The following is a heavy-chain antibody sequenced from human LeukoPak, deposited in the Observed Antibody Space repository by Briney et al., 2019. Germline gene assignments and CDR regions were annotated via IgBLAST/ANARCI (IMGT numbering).Heavy chain of an antibody. CDR3: ARVNYGDYDYYYGMDV. CDR1: GYTFPSYD. D-gene: IGHD4-17*01. J-gene: IGHJ6*02. Sequence: ASVNVSCKASGYTFPSYDINWVRQATGQGLEWMGWMNLNSGNTGYAQKFQGRVTMTRNTSISTDYMELSSLKSEDTAVYYCARVNYGDYDYYYGMDVWGQGTTVTVSS. V-gene: IGHV1-8*01. CDR2: MNLNSGNT.